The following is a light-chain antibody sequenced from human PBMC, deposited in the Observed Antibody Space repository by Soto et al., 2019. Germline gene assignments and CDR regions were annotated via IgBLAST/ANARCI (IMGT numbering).Light chain of an antibody. J-gene: IGKJ2*01. CDR1: QGISSS. CDR2: GAS. V-gene: IGKV1-12*01. CDR3: LQGDNFPLT. Sequence: DIQMTQSPPSVSASVGDNVTVTCRASQGISSSLAWYQQKPGKAPKLLIYGASTVQSGVPSRFRGTGSGTDFTLTITGLQPEDFASYFCLQGDNFPLTFGQGTRVDMK.